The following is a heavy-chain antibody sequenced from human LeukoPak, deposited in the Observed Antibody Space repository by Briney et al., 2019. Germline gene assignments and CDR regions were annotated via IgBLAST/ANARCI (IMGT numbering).Heavy chain of an antibody. CDR1: GGSISSGGYY. V-gene: IGHV4-30-2*02. D-gene: IGHD6-13*01. CDR3: ARSSGSSWYVGY. Sequence: SQTLSLTCTVSGGSISSGGYYWSWIRQPPGKGLEWIGYIYHSGSTYYNPSLKSRVTISVDTSKNQFSLKLSSVTAADTAVYYCARSSGSSWYVGYWGQGTLVTVSS. J-gene: IGHJ4*02. CDR2: IYHSGST.